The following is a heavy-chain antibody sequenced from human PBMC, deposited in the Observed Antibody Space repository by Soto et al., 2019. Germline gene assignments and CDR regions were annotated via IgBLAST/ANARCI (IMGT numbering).Heavy chain of an antibody. V-gene: IGHV1-18*01. D-gene: IGHD2-15*01. CDR3: ARDRRDQLLLNDCFHP. CDR2: ISAYNGNT. CDR1: GYTFTNYG. J-gene: IGHJ5*02. Sequence: QVQLVQSGAEVKKPGASVKVSCKASGYTFTNYGISWVRQAPGQGLEWMGWISAYNGNTKYAQKLQGRVTMTTDTSTSTDYRKLRTLRAEETVGYYWARDRRDQLLLNDCFHPWGQGTLLNGYS.